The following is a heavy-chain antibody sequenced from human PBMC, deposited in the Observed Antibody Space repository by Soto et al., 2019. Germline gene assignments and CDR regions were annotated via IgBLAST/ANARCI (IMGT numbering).Heavy chain of an antibody. CDR1: GFTFSSYG. CDR2: IWYDGSNK. D-gene: IGHD3-16*01. CDR3: ARDAGEGLYLGVMGNLFDY. V-gene: IGHV3-33*01. Sequence: QVQLVESGGGVVQPGRSLRLSCAASGFTFSSYGMHWVRQAPGKGLEWVAVIWYDGSNKYYADSVKGRFTISRDNSKNALYLHMNSLRAEDTAVYYCARDAGEGLYLGVMGNLFDYWGQGTLVTVSS. J-gene: IGHJ4*02.